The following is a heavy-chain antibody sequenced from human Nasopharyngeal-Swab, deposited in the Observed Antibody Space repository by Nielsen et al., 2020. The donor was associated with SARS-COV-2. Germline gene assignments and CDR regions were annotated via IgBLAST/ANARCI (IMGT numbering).Heavy chain of an antibody. Sequence: GESLKISCAASGFTFSSYAMHWVRQAPGKGLEWVAVISYDGSNKYYADSVKGRFTISRDNSKNTLYLQMNSLRGEDTAMYYCARGRGGSYFSYFEYWGQGTLVTVSS. CDR2: ISYDGSNK. CDR3: ARGRGGSYFSYFEY. D-gene: IGHD1-26*01. J-gene: IGHJ4*02. CDR1: GFTFSSYA. V-gene: IGHV3-30-3*01.